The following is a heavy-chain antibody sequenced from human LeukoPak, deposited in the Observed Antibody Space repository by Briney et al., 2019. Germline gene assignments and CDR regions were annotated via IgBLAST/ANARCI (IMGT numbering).Heavy chain of an antibody. CDR1: GYTLAELS. D-gene: IGHD1-26*01. V-gene: IGHV1-24*01. CDR2: FDPEDGET. Sequence: ASVKVSCKVSGYTLAELSMHWVRQAPGKGLEWMGGFDPEDGETIYAQKFQGRVTMTEDTSTDTAYMELSSLRSEDTAVYYCATDASYGSGYYYGMDVWGQGTTVTVSS. J-gene: IGHJ6*02. CDR3: ATDASYGSGYYYGMDV.